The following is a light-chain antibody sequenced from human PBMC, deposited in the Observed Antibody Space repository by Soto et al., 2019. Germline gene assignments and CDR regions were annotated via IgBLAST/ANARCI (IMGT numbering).Light chain of an antibody. V-gene: IGLV2-23*01. CDR2: EGS. J-gene: IGLJ3*02. CDR1: SSDVGSYNF. Sequence: QSALTQPASVSGSPGQSITISCTGTSSDVGSYNFVSWYQQHPGKAPKLMIYEGSKRPSGVSNRFSGSKSGNTASLTISGLQAEDEADYYCCSYAGDSAWLFGGGTQLTVL. CDR3: CSYAGDSAWL.